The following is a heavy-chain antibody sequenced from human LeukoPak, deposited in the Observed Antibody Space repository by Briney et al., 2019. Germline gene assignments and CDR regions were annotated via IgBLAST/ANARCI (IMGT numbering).Heavy chain of an antibody. J-gene: IGHJ6*03. D-gene: IGHD3-3*01. CDR1: GGSISSGSYY. CDR3: ARCPRAGFTIFGVDYYMDV. CDR2: IYTSGST. V-gene: IGHV4-61*02. Sequence: SQTLSLTCTVSGGSISSGSYYWSWIRQPAGTGLEWIGRIYTSGSTNYNPSLKSRVTISVDTSKNQFSLKLSSVTAADTAVYYCARCPRAGFTIFGVDYYMDVWGKGTTVTVSS.